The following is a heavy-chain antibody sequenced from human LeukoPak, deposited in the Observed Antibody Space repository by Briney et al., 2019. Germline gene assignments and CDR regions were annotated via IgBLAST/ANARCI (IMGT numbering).Heavy chain of an antibody. Sequence: PSETLSLTCTVSGGSISSYSWSWIRQPPGKGLGWIGYILYSGSTNYNPSLKSRVTISLDTSKNQFSLNLNSVTAADTAVYYCARAGGTRGSALDLDYWGQGTLVTVSS. CDR3: ARAGGTRGSALDLDY. CDR1: GGSISSYS. CDR2: ILYSGST. V-gene: IGHV4-59*01. J-gene: IGHJ4*02. D-gene: IGHD3-10*01.